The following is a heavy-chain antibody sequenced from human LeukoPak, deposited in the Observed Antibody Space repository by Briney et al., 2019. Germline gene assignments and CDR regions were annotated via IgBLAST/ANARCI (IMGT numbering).Heavy chain of an antibody. CDR2: IYYSGST. D-gene: IGHD4-23*01. Sequence: PSETLSLTCTVSGVSISSSSYYWGWIRQPPGKGLEWIGSIYYSGSTYYNPSLKSRVTISVDTSKNQFSLKLSSVTAADTAVYYCASNGGNYYYYYMDVWGKGTTVTVSS. V-gene: IGHV4-39*01. CDR3: ASNGGNYYYYYMDV. J-gene: IGHJ6*03. CDR1: GVSISSSSYY.